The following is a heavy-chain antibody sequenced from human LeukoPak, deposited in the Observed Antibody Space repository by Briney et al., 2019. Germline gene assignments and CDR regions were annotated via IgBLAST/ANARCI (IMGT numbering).Heavy chain of an antibody. CDR1: GGTFSSYA. CDR2: IIPIFGTA. V-gene: IGHV1-69*13. CDR3: AKGYDSSGSYYRYGMDV. D-gene: IGHD3-22*01. Sequence: SVKVSCKASGGTFSSYAISWVRQAPGQGLEWMGGIIPIFGTANYAQKFQGRVTITAGESTSTAYMELSSLRSEDTAVYYCAKGYDSSGSYYRYGMDVWGQGTTVTVSS. J-gene: IGHJ6*02.